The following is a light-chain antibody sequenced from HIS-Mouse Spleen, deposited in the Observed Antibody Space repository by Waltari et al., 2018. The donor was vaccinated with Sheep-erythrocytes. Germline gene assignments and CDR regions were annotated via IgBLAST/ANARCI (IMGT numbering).Light chain of an antibody. CDR3: CSYAGSSTLV. CDR2: EGS. J-gene: IGLJ2*01. CDR1: SSDVGSYTL. V-gene: IGLV2-23*01. Sequence: QSALTQPASVSGSPGQSITIPCTGTSSDVGSYTLVSWYQQHPGKAPNPMIYEGSKRPSGVSNRFSGSKSGNTASLTISGLQAEDEADYYCCSYAGSSTLVFGGGTKLTVL.